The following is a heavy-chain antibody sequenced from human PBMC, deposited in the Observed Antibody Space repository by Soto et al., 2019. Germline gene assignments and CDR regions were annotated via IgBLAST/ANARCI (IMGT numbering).Heavy chain of an antibody. Sequence: QVQLQQWGAGLLKPSETLSLTCAVSGVSFGPYYWSWIRQPPGKGLEWIGESNHSGSTNYNPSLKSRVTLSVDTSKKQFSLKLTSVTAADTAVYYCARLTNLGTVDFWGQGTLVTVSS. D-gene: IGHD7-27*01. V-gene: IGHV4-34*01. J-gene: IGHJ4*02. CDR1: GVSFGPYY. CDR2: SNHSGST. CDR3: ARLTNLGTVDF.